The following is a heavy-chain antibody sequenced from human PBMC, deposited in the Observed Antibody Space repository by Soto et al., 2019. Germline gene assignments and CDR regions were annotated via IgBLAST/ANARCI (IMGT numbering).Heavy chain of an antibody. D-gene: IGHD2-2*01. CDR1: GFTFSVYP. Sequence: GGSLRLSCATSGFTFSVYPMNWVRQAPGKGLEWVSSITVGGGTYYADSVKGRFTISRDNYKTTLYLQMNSLRDEDTAVYYCAKDHCGTTSCIWGPDYWGQGTQVTVSS. CDR2: ITVGGGT. J-gene: IGHJ4*02. CDR3: AKDHCGTTSCIWGPDY. V-gene: IGHV3-23*01.